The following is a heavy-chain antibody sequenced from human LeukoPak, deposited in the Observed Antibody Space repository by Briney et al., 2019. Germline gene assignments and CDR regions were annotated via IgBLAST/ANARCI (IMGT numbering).Heavy chain of an antibody. CDR2: IKSKTDGGTT. CDR3: TTTYDSSGNFIDY. Sequence: GGSLRLSCAASGLTFSNAWMSWVRQAPGKGLEWVGRIKSKTDGGTTDYAAPVKGRFTISRDDSKNTLYLQMNSLKTEDTAVYYCTTTYDSSGNFIDYWGQGTLVTVSS. V-gene: IGHV3-15*01. CDR1: GLTFSNAW. J-gene: IGHJ4*02. D-gene: IGHD3-22*01.